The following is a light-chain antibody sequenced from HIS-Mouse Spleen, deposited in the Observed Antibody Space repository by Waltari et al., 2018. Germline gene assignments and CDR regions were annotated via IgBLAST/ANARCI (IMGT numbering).Light chain of an antibody. V-gene: IGLV2-23*01. CDR3: CSYAGSSTDVV. CDR2: EGS. CDR1: SSDVGCYNL. J-gene: IGLJ2*01. Sequence: QSALTQPASVSGSPGQSITISCTGTSSDVGCYNLVSWYQQHPGKAPKPMFYEGSKRPAGVCNRFSGSKSGNTASLTISGLQAEDEADYYCCSYAGSSTDVVFGGGTKLTVL.